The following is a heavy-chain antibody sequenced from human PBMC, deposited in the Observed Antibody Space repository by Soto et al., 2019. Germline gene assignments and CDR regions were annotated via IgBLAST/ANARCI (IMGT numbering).Heavy chain of an antibody. CDR1: ALSVSSSY. CDR2: IYSGGST. V-gene: IGHV3-53*01. Sequence: GVCLRLSCAASALSVSSSYMSWVRQAPGKGLEWVSLIYSGGSTFYADSVKGRFTISRDNSKNTLDLQMNSLRAEDTAAYYCAGDDAYVVTALDYRHPEXLVTVSS. J-gene: IGHJ4*02. D-gene: IGHD3-22*01. CDR3: AGDDAYVVTALDY.